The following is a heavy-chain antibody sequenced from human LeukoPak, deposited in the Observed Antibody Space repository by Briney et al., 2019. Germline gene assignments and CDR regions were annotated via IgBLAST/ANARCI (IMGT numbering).Heavy chain of an antibody. CDR3: ASVAGGAPSYFDL. J-gene: IGHJ2*01. CDR1: GGYTGSHY. V-gene: IGHV4-59*11. CDR2: ISYSGRT. D-gene: IGHD6-19*01. Sequence: SETLSLTCTVSGGYTGSHYWSWIRQPAGKGLEWIGYISYSGRTNYNPSLKSRVTISVDTSKNQFSLKLSSVTAADTAVYYCASVAGGAPSYFDLWGRGTLVTVSS.